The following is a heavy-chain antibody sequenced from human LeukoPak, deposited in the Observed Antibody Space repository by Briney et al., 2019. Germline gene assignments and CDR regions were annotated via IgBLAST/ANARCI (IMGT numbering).Heavy chain of an antibody. CDR3: APGNYDFWSGYSFDY. CDR2: ISAYNGNA. Sequence: ASVKVSCKASGYTFTSYGISWVRQAPGQGLEWMGWISAYNGNANYAQKLQGRVTMTTDTSTSTAYMELRSLRSDDTAVYYCAPGNYDFWSGYSFDYWGQGTLVTVSS. V-gene: IGHV1-18*01. CDR1: GYTFTSYG. D-gene: IGHD3-3*01. J-gene: IGHJ4*02.